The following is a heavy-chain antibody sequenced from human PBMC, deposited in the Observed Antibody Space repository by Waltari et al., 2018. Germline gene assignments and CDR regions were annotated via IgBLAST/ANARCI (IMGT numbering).Heavy chain of an antibody. CDR3: AAPIGGGLLPRGDYGLDV. D-gene: IGHD2-15*01. CDR1: GYNFSSYA. CDR2: SNAGNGNT. J-gene: IGHJ6*02. Sequence: QVHLVQSGAEVRKPGASVKVSCKASGYNFSSYAMHWVRQAPGQRPEWMAWSNAGNGNTKYSQKFQDRLIITSDTSASTAYMELSSLRSEDTAVYYCAAPIGGGLLPRGDYGLDVWGQGTTVTVSS. V-gene: IGHV1-3*01.